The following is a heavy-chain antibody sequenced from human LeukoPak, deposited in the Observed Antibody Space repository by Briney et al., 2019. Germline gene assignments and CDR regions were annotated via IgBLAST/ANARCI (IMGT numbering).Heavy chain of an antibody. CDR3: ARDPVWFGELPTYSDY. V-gene: IGHV3-48*01. D-gene: IGHD3-10*01. CDR2: ISSSSSTI. J-gene: IGHJ4*02. Sequence: GGSLRLSCAASGFTFNTYTMNWVRQAPGKGLEWVSYISSSSSTIYYADSVKGRFTISRDNAKNSLYLQMNSPRAEDTAVYYCARDPVWFGELPTYSDYWGQGTLVTVSS. CDR1: GFTFNTYT.